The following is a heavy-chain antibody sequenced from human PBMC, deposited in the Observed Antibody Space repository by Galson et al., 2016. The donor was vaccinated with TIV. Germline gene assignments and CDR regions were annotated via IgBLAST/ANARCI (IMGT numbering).Heavy chain of an antibody. V-gene: IGHV2-70*11. CDR1: GFSLNTDGMC. J-gene: IGHJ4*02. D-gene: IGHD3-22*01. CDR2: IDWDDDT. Sequence: PALVKPTQTLTLTCTFSGFSLNTDGMCVNWIRQPPGKALEWLARIDWDDDTYYSTSLKTRLTISKDTSKNQVVLTMTNMDPVDTATYYCARTLYSESSGWYPDYWGQGTLVTVSS. CDR3: ARTLYSESSGWYPDY.